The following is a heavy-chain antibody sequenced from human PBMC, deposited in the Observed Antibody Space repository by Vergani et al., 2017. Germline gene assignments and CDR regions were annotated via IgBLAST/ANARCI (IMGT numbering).Heavy chain of an antibody. D-gene: IGHD6-19*01. CDR2: ISGSGSNT. Sequence: EVQLLESGGGLVQPGGSLRLSCAASGFTFSSYAINWVRQAPGKGLEWVSAISGSGSNTYYADSVKGRFTISRDNSKNTLYLQMNSLRAEDTAVYYCAKDISQWLVSAFDYWGQGTLVTVSS. CDR3: AKDISQWLVSAFDY. V-gene: IGHV3-23*01. CDR1: GFTFSSYA. J-gene: IGHJ4*02.